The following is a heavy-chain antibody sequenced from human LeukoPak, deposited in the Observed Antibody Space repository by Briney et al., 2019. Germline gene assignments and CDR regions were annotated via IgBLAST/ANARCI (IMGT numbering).Heavy chain of an antibody. J-gene: IGHJ4*02. D-gene: IGHD3-22*01. V-gene: IGHV3-21*01. CDR3: ARDLPSKGGMIVVTAFDY. Sequence: GGSLRLSCAASGFTFSSYSMNWVRQAPGKGLEWVSSISSSSSYIYYADSVKGRFTISRDNAENSLYLQMNSLRAEDTAVYYCARDLPSKGGMIVVTAFDYWGQGTLVTVSS. CDR1: GFTFSSYS. CDR2: ISSSSSYI.